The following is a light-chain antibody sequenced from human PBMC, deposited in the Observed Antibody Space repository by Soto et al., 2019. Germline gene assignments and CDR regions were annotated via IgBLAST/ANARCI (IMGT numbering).Light chain of an antibody. CDR1: QTVSSN. CDR2: GAS. J-gene: IGKJ4*01. CDR3: QQSDNCPLT. Sequence: EIVMTQSPATLSVSPGERASLSCRASQTVSSNLAWYQQKPGQAPRLLVYGASTRATGIPARYSGSGSGTEFTLTISTLQSEDFAVYYCQQSDNCPLTFGGGTKVEIK. V-gene: IGKV3-15*01.